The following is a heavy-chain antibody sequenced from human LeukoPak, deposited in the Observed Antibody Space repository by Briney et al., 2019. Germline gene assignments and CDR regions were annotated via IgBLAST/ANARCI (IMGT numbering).Heavy chain of an antibody. CDR1: GGSISSGGYS. CDR2: IYYSGST. D-gene: IGHD6-19*01. Sequence: SETLSLTCAVSGGSISSGGYSWSWIRQPPGKGLEWIGYIYYSGSTNYNPSLKSRVTISVDTSKNQFSLKLSSVTAADTAVYYCARHGYSSGWYYFDYWGQGTLVTVSS. CDR3: ARHGYSSGWYYFDY. J-gene: IGHJ4*02. V-gene: IGHV4-61*08.